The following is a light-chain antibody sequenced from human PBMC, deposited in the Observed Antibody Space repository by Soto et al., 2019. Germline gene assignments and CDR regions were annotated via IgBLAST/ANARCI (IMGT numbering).Light chain of an antibody. CDR3: SSYTTVFTYV. J-gene: IGLJ1*01. CDR1: STDFVGYNR. Sequence: QSALTQPPSVSGSPGQSVTISCTGTSTDFVGYNRVSWYQQPPGTAPKLMIYEVSKRPSGVPDRFSGSKSGNTASLTISGLQTEDEADYYCSSYTTVFTYVFGTGTKVTVL. V-gene: IGLV2-18*02. CDR2: EVS.